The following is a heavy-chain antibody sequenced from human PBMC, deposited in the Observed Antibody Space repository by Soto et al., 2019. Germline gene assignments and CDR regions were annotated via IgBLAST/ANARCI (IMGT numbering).Heavy chain of an antibody. CDR1: GFTFSSYV. D-gene: IGHD5-12*01. V-gene: IGHV3-23*01. CDR3: AKGGYTSPFDY. J-gene: IGHJ4*02. CDR2: IRASGGST. Sequence: GGSLRLSCAASGFTFSSYVMTWVRQAPGKGLEWVSTIRASGGSTYYADSVKGRFTISRDNSMNTLFLHMNSLRAEDTAIYYCAKGGYTSPFDYWGLGTLVTVSS.